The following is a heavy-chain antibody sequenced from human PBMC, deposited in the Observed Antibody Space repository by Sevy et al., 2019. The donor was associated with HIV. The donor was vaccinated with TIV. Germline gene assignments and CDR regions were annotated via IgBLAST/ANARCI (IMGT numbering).Heavy chain of an antibody. Sequence: GGSLRLSCAASGFTFSSYGMHWVRQAPGKGLEWVAVIWYDGSNKYYADSVKGRFTISRDNSKNTLYLQMNSLRAEDTAVYYCARGQELWFGESSSGFSYFDYWGQGTLVTVSS. CDR2: IWYDGSNK. J-gene: IGHJ4*02. CDR1: GFTFSSYG. V-gene: IGHV3-33*01. D-gene: IGHD3-10*01. CDR3: ARGQELWFGESSSGFSYFDY.